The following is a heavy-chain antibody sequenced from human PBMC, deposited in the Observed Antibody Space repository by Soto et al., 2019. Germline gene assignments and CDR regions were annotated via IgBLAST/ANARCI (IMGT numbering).Heavy chain of an antibody. V-gene: IGHV1-8*01. CDR3: ARGVEGFGEFSGPHYYYYGMDV. CDR1: GYTFTSYD. CDR2: MNPNSGNT. D-gene: IGHD3-10*01. J-gene: IGHJ6*02. Sequence: GASVKVSCKASGYTFTSYDINWGRQATGQGLEWMGWMNPNSGNTGYAQKFQGRVTMTRNTSISTAYMELSSLRSEDTAVYYCARGVEGFGEFSGPHYYYYGMDVWGQGTTVTVSS.